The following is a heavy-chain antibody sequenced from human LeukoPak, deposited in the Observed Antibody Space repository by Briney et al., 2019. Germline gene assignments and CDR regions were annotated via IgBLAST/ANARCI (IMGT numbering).Heavy chain of an antibody. CDR3: AREAVEYSSSSWPSDYYYGMDV. V-gene: IGHV3-74*01. J-gene: IGHJ6*02. Sequence: GGSLRLSCVASGFTFSSYWMHWVRQAPGKGLVWVSRINRDGSRTSYADSVKGRFTISRDNAKNTLYLQMNSLRAEDMAVYYCAREAVEYSSSSWPSDYYYGMDVWGQATTVTVPS. CDR1: GFTFSSYW. D-gene: IGHD6-6*01. CDR2: INRDGSRT.